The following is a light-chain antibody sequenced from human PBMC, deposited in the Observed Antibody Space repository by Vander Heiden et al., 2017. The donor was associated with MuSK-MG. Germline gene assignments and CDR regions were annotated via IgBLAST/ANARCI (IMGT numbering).Light chain of an antibody. V-gene: IGLV3-19*01. CDR3: NYRASSGKHWV. CDR1: SLRSYY. Sequence: SSELTQDPAVSVALGQTVRITCQGDSLRSYYASWYQQKPGQDPVLVIYGKNNRPSGIPDRFSGSSAGKTDSLKINGAQAEDEADDDWNYRASSGKHWVFGGGTKLTVL. J-gene: IGLJ2*01. CDR2: GKN.